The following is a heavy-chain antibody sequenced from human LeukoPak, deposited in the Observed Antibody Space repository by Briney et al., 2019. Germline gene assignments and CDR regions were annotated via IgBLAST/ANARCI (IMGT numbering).Heavy chain of an antibody. D-gene: IGHD6-13*01. J-gene: IGHJ1*01. CDR3: ARDEQQLVPLEYFQH. CDR2: INHVGST. Sequence: MPSETLSLTCAVYGGSFSGYYWSWLRQSPGKGLEWIGEINHVGSTDYNPSLKSRVTISVDTSKNQFSLKLSSVTAADTAVYYCARDEQQLVPLEYFQHWGQGTLVTVSS. V-gene: IGHV4-34*01. CDR1: GGSFSGYY.